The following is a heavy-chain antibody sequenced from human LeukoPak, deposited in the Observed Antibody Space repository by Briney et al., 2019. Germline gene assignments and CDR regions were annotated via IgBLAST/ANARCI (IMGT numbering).Heavy chain of an antibody. CDR1: GGYISGNY. CDR3: ARVTVPATGYYYGMDV. V-gene: IGHV4-59*01. CDR2: IYYSGST. D-gene: IGHD2-2*01. Sequence: SETLSLTCTVSGGYISGNYWSWIRQPPGKGLEWVGYIYYSGSTNYNPSLESRVTISVDTSKNQFSLKLSSVTAADTAVYYCARVTVPATGYYYGMDVWGQGTTVTVSS. J-gene: IGHJ6*02.